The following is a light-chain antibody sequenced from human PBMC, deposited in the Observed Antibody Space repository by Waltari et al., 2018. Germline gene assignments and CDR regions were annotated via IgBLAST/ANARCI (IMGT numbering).Light chain of an antibody. V-gene: IGLV2-14*03. CDR1: SGDVGHYDY. Sequence: QSALTQPASVSGSPGQSITISCTGTSGDVGHYDYVSWYQQHPGKAPKVIIYDVATRSSGVVSRFSGSKSGNTASLTISGLQAEDEADYFCSSYTSSSTLYVFGTGTKVTVL. J-gene: IGLJ1*01. CDR2: DVA. CDR3: SSYTSSSTLYV.